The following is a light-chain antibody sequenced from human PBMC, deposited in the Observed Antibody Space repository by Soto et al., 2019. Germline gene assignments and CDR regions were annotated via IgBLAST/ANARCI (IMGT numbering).Light chain of an antibody. CDR1: QSVSSY. CDR2: DAS. J-gene: IGKJ4*01. Sequence: ETVLTQNPATLSLSPGERATLSCRASQSVSSYLAWYQQKPGQAPRLLIYDASNRATGIPARFSGSGSGTDFTLTISSLEPADFAVYYCQQRSNWPLTFGGGSKVDI. V-gene: IGKV3-11*01. CDR3: QQRSNWPLT.